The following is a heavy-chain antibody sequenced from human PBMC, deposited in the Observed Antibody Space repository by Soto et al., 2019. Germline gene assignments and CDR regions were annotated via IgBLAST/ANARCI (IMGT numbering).Heavy chain of an antibody. D-gene: IGHD3-22*01. CDR1: GYTFTSYY. V-gene: IGHV1-46*01. J-gene: IGHJ4*02. CDR2: INPSGGST. Sequence: VASVKVSCKASGYTFTSYYMHWVRQAPGQGLEWMGIINPSGGSTSYAQKFQGRVTMTRDTSTSTVYMELSSLRSEDTAVYYCARIKHYYDSSGYYTPTFDYWGQGTLVTVSS. CDR3: ARIKHYYDSSGYYTPTFDY.